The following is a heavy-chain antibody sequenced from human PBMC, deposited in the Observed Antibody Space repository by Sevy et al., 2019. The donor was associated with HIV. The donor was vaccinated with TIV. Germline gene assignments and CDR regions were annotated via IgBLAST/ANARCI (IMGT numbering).Heavy chain of an antibody. V-gene: IGHV1-46*01. CDR3: ARVPYYYYYMDV. CDR2: INPSGGGT. J-gene: IGHJ6*03. CDR1: GYTFTNYY. Sequence: ASVKVSCKASGYTFTNYYMHWVRQAPGQGLEWMGIINPSGGGTNYAQNFQGRITMTRDTSTSTVYMELSSLRSEDTVVYYCARVPYYYYYMDVWGKGTTVTASS.